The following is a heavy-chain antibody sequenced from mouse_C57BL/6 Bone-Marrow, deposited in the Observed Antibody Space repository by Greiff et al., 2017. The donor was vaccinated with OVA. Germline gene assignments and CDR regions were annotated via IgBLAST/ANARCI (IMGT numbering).Heavy chain of an antibody. CDR3: ARHGYDGSSYDWYFEV. CDR1: GFTFSDYG. Sequence: EVKLVESGGGLVQPGGSLKLSCAASGFTFSDYGMAWVRQAPRQGPEWVAFISTLAYSIYYADTVKGRFTLTREKAKNTLYLEMSSLRSEDTAMYYCARHGYDGSSYDWYFEVGDTGTTVTVSS. D-gene: IGHD1-1*01. V-gene: IGHV5-15*01. CDR2: ISTLAYSI. J-gene: IGHJ1*03.